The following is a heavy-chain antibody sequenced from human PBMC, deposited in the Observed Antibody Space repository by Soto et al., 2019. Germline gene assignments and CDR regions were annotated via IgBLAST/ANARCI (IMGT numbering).Heavy chain of an antibody. V-gene: IGHV4-34*01. Sequence: PSETLSLTCALFAGSFSGYYCNWIRQPPGKGLEWIGTINHRGSTNYNPSLKRRVTISVDTSKNQFSLKLSSVTAADTAVYYSARAISSSPSPGLNWFDPWGQGTLVTVSS. CDR3: ARAISSSPSPGLNWFDP. J-gene: IGHJ5*02. CDR1: AGSFSGYY. D-gene: IGHD6-6*01. CDR2: INHRGST.